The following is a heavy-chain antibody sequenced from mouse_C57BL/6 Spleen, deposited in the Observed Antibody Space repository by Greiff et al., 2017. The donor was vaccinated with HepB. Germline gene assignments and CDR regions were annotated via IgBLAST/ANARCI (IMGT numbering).Heavy chain of an antibody. D-gene: IGHD3-2*02. J-gene: IGHJ3*01. CDR1: DSEVFPIAY. CDR2: ILPSIGRT. Sequence: QVQLKQSGSELRSPGSSVKLSCKDFDSEVFPIAYMSWVRQKPGHGFEWIGGILPSIGRTIYGEKFEDKATLDADTLSNTAYLELNSLTSEDSAIYYCARPPDSSGDWFAYWGQGTLVTVSA. V-gene: IGHV15-2*01. CDR3: ARPPDSSGDWFAY.